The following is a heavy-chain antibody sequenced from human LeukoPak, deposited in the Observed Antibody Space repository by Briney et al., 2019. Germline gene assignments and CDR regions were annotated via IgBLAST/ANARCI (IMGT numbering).Heavy chain of an antibody. CDR3: ARVIPEYYYDSSGFDY. J-gene: IGHJ4*02. CDR1: GGSISSYY. CDR2: IYYSGST. V-gene: IGHV4-59*01. D-gene: IGHD3-22*01. Sequence: SETLSLTCTVSGGSISSYYWSWIRQPPGKGLEWIGCIYYSGSTNYNPSLKSRVTISVDTSKNQFSLKLSSVTAADTPVYYCARVIPEYYYDSSGFDYWGQGTLVTVSS.